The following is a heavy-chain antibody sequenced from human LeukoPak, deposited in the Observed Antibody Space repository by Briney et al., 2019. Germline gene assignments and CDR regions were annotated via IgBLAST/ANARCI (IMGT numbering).Heavy chain of an antibody. D-gene: IGHD3-10*01. Sequence: PGGSLRLSCAASGFTFSSYGMHWVRQAPGKGLEWVAVIWYDGSNKYYADSVKGRFTISRDNSKNTLYLQMNSLRAEGTAVYYCAKDYYGSGSYYKFDYWGQGTLVTVSS. J-gene: IGHJ4*02. CDR1: GFTFSSYG. V-gene: IGHV3-33*06. CDR3: AKDYYGSGSYYKFDY. CDR2: IWYDGSNK.